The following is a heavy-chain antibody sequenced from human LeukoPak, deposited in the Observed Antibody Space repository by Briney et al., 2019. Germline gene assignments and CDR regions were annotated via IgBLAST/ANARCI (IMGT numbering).Heavy chain of an antibody. CDR3: ARSFLGDWYFDL. Sequence: PSETLSLTCTVSGGPISSYYGSCIRQPPGMGREGIGYIYYSGSTNYNPSLKNRVTISVDTSKDQFSLRLTSVTAADTAMYYCARSFLGDWYFDLWGRGTLVTVSS. CDR1: GGPISSYY. D-gene: IGHD1-26*01. CDR2: IYYSGST. J-gene: IGHJ2*01. V-gene: IGHV4-59*01.